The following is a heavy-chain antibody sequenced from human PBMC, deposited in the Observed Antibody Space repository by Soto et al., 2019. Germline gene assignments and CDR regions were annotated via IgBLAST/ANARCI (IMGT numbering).Heavy chain of an antibody. CDR2: ISYDESNK. CDR1: GFTFSSYG. Sequence: PGGSLRLSCAASGFTFSSYGMHWVRQAPGKGLEWVAVISYDESNKYYADSVKGRFTISRDNSKDTVYLQMNSLRAEDTAVYYCARGTPGLVGVRGISFDFWGQGTLVTVSS. J-gene: IGHJ4*02. V-gene: IGHV3-30*03. CDR3: ARGTPGLVGVRGISFDF. D-gene: IGHD1-26*01.